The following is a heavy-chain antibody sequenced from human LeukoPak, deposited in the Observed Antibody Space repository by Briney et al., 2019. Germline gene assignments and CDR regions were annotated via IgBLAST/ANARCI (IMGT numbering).Heavy chain of an antibody. J-gene: IGHJ5*02. CDR1: GFSVSNNY. CDR2: LYSGGSA. D-gene: IGHD4-11*01. V-gene: IGHV3-53*01. CDR3: ARGGRDYSNYWFDP. Sequence: PGGSLRLSCAASGFSVSNNYMSWVRQAPGKRLGWVSVLYSGGSAYYADSVKGRFTISRDSSKNTLYLQMSSLRAEDTAVYFCARGGRDYSNYWFDPWGQGILVTVSS.